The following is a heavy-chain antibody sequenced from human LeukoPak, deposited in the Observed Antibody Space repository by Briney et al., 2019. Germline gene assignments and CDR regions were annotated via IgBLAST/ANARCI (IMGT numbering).Heavy chain of an antibody. V-gene: IGHV4-34*01. CDR3: ARDPSVGYSSSWLTRPGYFDL. CDR2: INHSGST. CDR1: GGSFSSYY. Sequence: SETLSLTCAVYGGSFSSYYWSWVRQPPGKGLEWTGEINHSGSTNYNPSLKSRVTISVDTSKNQFSLKLSSVTAADTAVYYCARDPSVGYSSSWLTRPGYFDLWGRGTLVTVSS. J-gene: IGHJ2*01. D-gene: IGHD6-13*01.